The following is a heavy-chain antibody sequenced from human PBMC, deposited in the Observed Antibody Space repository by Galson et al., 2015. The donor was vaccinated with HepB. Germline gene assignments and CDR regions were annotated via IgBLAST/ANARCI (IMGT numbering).Heavy chain of an antibody. CDR2: INAGNGNT. Sequence: SVTVSCKASGYTFTSYAMHWVRQAPGQRLEWMGWINAGNGNTKYSQKFQGRVTITRDTSASTAYMELSSLRSEDTAVYYCARFYYYYYGMDVWGQGTTVTVSS. V-gene: IGHV1-3*01. J-gene: IGHJ6*02. CDR1: GYTFTSYA. CDR3: ARFYYYYYGMDV.